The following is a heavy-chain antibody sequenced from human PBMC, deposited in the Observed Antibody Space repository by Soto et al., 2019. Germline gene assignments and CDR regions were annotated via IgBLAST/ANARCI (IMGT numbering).Heavy chain of an antibody. V-gene: IGHV1-2*02. CDR1: GYTFTGYY. J-gene: IGHJ5*02. CDR3: ASARVAATRPRLDP. CDR2: MNPNNGDS. Sequence: QVQLVQSGPAVRKPGASLKVSCKASGYTFTGYYIHWVRQAPGQGLEWMGWMNPNNGDSKYAQKFQGRVSMTRDMSITTAYLTLTSLRSDDTAIFYCASARVAATRPRLDPWGEGTLGTVSS. D-gene: IGHD2-15*01.